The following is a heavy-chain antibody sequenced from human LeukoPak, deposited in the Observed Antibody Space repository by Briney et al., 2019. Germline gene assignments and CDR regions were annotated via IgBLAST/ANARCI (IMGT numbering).Heavy chain of an antibody. D-gene: IGHD5-18*01. CDR3: ARDGYSYGYNY. CDR1: GYTFTSYY. V-gene: IGHV1-46*01. Sequence: ASVKVSCKASGYTFTSYYMHWVRQAPGQGLEWMGIINPSGGSTSYAQKFQGRVTITADESTSTAYMELSSLRSEDTAVYYCARDGYSYGYNYWGQGTLVTVSS. J-gene: IGHJ4*02. CDR2: INPSGGST.